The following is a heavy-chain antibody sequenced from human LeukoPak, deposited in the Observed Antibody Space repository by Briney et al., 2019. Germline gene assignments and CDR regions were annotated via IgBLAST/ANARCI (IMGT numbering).Heavy chain of an antibody. J-gene: IGHJ3*02. V-gene: IGHV5-51*01. CDR1: GYSFTSYW. Sequence: GGALQSSCKGSGYSFTSYWIGWVRRMPGKGLEGMGIIYPGDSDTRYSPSFQGQVTISADKSISTAYLQWSSLKASDTAMYYCASRIWFGERKQPGNDAFDIWGQGTMVTVSS. D-gene: IGHD3-10*01. CDR2: IYPGDSDT. CDR3: ASRIWFGERKQPGNDAFDI.